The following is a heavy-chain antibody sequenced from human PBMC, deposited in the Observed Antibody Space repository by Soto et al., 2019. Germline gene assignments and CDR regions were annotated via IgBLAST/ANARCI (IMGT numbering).Heavy chain of an antibody. CDR2: INHSGST. CDR1: GGSFSSYC. D-gene: IGHD6-6*01. CDR3: ARTSRFDY. Sequence: QVQLQQWGAGLLKPSETLSLTCAVYGGSFSSYCWSWIRQPPGKGLEWIGEINHSGSTNYNPSLKSRVTISVDVSKSQFSLTLSSVTAADTAVYYCARTSRFDYWGQGTLVTVSS. J-gene: IGHJ4*02. V-gene: IGHV4-34*01.